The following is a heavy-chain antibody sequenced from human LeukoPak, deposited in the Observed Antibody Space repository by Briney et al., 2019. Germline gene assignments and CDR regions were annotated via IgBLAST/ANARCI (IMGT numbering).Heavy chain of an antibody. J-gene: IGHJ4*02. CDR1: GFTFSSYW. CDR3: ARDQQVYSSGWLPDY. Sequence: GGSLRLSCAASGFTFSSYWMSWVRQAPGKGLEWVAGINWNGRSTAYADSVKGRFTISRDNAKNSLYLQMNSLRAEDTALYYCARDQQVYSSGWLPDYWGQGTLVTVSS. D-gene: IGHD6-19*01. V-gene: IGHV3-20*04. CDR2: INWNGRST.